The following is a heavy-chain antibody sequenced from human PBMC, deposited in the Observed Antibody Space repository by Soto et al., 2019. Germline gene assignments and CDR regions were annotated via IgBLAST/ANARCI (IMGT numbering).Heavy chain of an antibody. V-gene: IGHV3-33*01. J-gene: IGHJ4*02. CDR1: GFTFSSYG. D-gene: IGHD7-27*01. Sequence: QVQLVESGGGVVQLGRSLRLSCAASGFTFSSYGMHWVRQAPGKGLEWVSSIWYDGNNKYYADSVKGRFTISRDNSRNTLFLQMNSLRAEDTALYYCVGRGNQNWGDYWGQGTQVTVSS. CDR3: VGRGNQNWGDY. CDR2: IWYDGNNK.